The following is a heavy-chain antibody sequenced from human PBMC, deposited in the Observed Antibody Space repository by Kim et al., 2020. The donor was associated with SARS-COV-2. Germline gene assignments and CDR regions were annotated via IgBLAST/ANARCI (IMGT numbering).Heavy chain of an antibody. CDR1: GFTFSNAW. J-gene: IGHJ6*02. V-gene: IGHV3-15*01. Sequence: GGSLRLSCAASGFTFSNAWMSWVRQAPGKGLEWVGRIKRKTDGGTTDYAAPVKGRFTISRDDSKNTLYLQMNSLKTEDTAVYYCTTARGWMDVWGQGTTVTVSS. CDR3: TTARGWMDV. CDR2: IKRKTDGGTT. D-gene: IGHD2-15*01.